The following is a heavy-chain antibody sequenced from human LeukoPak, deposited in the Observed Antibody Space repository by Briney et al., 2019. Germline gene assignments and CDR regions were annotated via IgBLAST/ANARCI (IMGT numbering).Heavy chain of an antibody. V-gene: IGHV1-69*04. CDR2: IIPILGIA. Sequence: SVKVSCNASGGTFSSYAISWVRQAPGQGLEWMGRIIPILGIANYAQKFQGRVTITADKSTSTAYMELSSLRSEDTAVYYCARVSESTLDPWGQGTLVTVSS. J-gene: IGHJ5*02. D-gene: IGHD2-2*01. CDR1: GGTFSSYA. CDR3: ARVSESTLDP.